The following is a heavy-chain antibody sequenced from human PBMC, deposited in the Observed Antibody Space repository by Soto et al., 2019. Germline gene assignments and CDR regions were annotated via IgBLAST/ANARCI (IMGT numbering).Heavy chain of an antibody. D-gene: IGHD3-10*01. Sequence: GGSLRLSCSASGFTFCSYAMSWVRQAPGKGLEWVSAISGSGGSTYYADSVKGRFTISRDNSKNTLYLQMNSLRAEDTAVYYCAKEEPSGYYGSGSYYPNWFDPWGQGTLVTLSS. CDR2: ISGSGGST. CDR1: GFTFCSYA. CDR3: AKEEPSGYYGSGSYYPNWFDP. V-gene: IGHV3-23*01. J-gene: IGHJ5*02.